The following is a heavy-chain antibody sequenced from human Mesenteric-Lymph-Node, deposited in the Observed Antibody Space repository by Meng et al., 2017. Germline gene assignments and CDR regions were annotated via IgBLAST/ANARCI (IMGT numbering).Heavy chain of an antibody. J-gene: IGHJ5*02. CDR3: ARESPFDP. CDR1: GDTFTSFA. CDR2: INTNTGNP. V-gene: IGHV7-4-1*02. Sequence: QVQLGQAGAELKKPGAAVKVSCKASGDTFTSFAINWVRQAPGQGLEWVGRINTNTGNPVYAQGFTGRFVFSLDTSVSTAYLQISSLKAEDTAVYYCARESPFDPWGQGTLVTVSS.